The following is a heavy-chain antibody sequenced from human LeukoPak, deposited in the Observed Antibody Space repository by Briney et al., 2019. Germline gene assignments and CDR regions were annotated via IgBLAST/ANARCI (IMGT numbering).Heavy chain of an antibody. D-gene: IGHD3-10*01. V-gene: IGHV1-8*03. Sequence: ASVKVSCKASGYTFTSYDINWVRQATGQGLEWMGWMNPNSGNTGYAQKFQGRVTITRNTSISTAYMELSSLRSEDTAVYYCARDRADYYYYYMDVWGKGTTVTVSS. CDR2: MNPNSGNT. CDR3: ARDRADYYYYYMDV. CDR1: GYTFTSYD. J-gene: IGHJ6*03.